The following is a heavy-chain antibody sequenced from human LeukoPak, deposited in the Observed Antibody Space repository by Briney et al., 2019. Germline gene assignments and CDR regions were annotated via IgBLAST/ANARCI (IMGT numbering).Heavy chain of an antibody. Sequence: PGGSLRLSCAASGFTFRSYWMHWVRQAPGEGLEWVSRVIRDGSFTNYADSVKGRFTISRGNAKNTLYLQMSSLRAEDTAVYFCVRDGDDFNFDYWGQGSLVTVSS. J-gene: IGHJ4*02. CDR3: VRDGDDFNFDY. CDR1: GFTFRSYW. D-gene: IGHD5-24*01. V-gene: IGHV3-74*01. CDR2: VIRDGSFT.